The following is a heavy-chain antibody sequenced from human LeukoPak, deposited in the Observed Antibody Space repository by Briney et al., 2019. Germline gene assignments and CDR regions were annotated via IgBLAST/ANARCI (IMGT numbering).Heavy chain of an antibody. Sequence: GGSLRLSCAASGFTFSSYSMNWVRQAPGKGLEWVSSISPGSTHIYYADSVKGRFTISRDSAKNSLYLQMNSLRAEDTAVYYCARDPCGIGYCTGGNCYSDYWGQGTLVTVSS. D-gene: IGHD2-8*02. CDR2: ISPGSTHI. CDR3: ARDPCGIGYCTGGNCYSDY. CDR1: GFTFSSYS. J-gene: IGHJ4*02. V-gene: IGHV3-21*01.